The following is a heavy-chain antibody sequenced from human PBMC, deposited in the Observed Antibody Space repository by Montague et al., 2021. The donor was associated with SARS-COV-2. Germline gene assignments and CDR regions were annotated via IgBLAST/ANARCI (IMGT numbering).Heavy chain of an antibody. CDR2: IYYSGST. CDR1: GGSISSGNYY. V-gene: IGHV4-39*01. J-gene: IGHJ3*02. CDR3: ARFTTTSYFDSKAARATPDAFDI. Sequence: SETLSLTCTVSGGSISSGNYYWGWIRQPPGKGLEWIGSIYYSGSTYYNPSLKSRVTISVDTSKNQFSLKLSSVTAADTAVYYCARFTTTSYFDSKAARATPDAFDIWGQGTLVTVSS. D-gene: IGHD3-22*01.